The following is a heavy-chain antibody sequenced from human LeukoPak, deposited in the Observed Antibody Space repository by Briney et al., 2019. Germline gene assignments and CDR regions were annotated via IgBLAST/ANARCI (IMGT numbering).Heavy chain of an antibody. CDR1: GYTFTSYV. D-gene: IGHD2-15*01. J-gene: IGHJ3*02. CDR2: MNPKSGNT. V-gene: IGHV1-8*01. CDR3: ARAIPFGYYLGGNYYERSSHGFDI. Sequence: ASVKVSCKASGYTFTSYVVNWVRQAAGQGLEWMGWMNPKSGNTGYAQKLQGRVTMTRDTSSNTAYMELSSLYSEDTAVYYCARAIPFGYYLGGNYYERSSHGFDIWGQGTVVTVSS.